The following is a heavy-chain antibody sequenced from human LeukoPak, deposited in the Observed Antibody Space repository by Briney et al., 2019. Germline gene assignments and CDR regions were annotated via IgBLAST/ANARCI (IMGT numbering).Heavy chain of an antibody. Sequence: ASVKVSCKASGYTFTSYVISWVRQAPGQGLEWMGWISAYNGNTNYAQKLQGRVTMTTDTSTSTAYMELRSLRSDDTAVYYCARDRRRSYYDSSGQAGADYWGQGTLVTVSS. CDR3: ARDRRRSYYDSSGQAGADY. CDR2: ISAYNGNT. V-gene: IGHV1-18*01. CDR1: GYTFTSYV. J-gene: IGHJ4*02. D-gene: IGHD3-22*01.